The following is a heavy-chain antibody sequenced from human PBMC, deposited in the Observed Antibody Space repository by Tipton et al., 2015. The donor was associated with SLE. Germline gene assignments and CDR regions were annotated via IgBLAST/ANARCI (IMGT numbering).Heavy chain of an antibody. CDR2: IYSGGST. CDR3: ARGAWAAAGH. V-gene: IGHV3-66*01. J-gene: IGHJ4*02. CDR1: GFTFSSYA. D-gene: IGHD6-13*01. Sequence: GSLRLSCAASGFTFSSYAMRWVRQAPGKGLEWVSVIYSGGSTYYTDSVKGRFTISRDNSKNTLYLQMNSLRAEDTAVYYCARGAWAAAGHWGQGTLVTVSS.